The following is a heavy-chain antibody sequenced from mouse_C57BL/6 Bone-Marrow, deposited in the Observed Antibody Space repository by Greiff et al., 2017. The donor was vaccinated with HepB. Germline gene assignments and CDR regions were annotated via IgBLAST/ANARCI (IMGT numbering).Heavy chain of an antibody. Sequence: VQRVESGPGLVAPSQSLSITCTVSGFSLTSYGVHWVRQPTGKGLEWLVVIWSDGSTTYNSALKSRLSISKDNSKSQVFLKMNSLQTDDTAMYYCARHYDYDGYYFDYWGQGTTLTVSS. V-gene: IGHV2-6*03. J-gene: IGHJ2*01. D-gene: IGHD2-4*01. CDR1: GFSLTSYG. CDR3: ARHYDYDGYYFDY. CDR2: IWSDGST.